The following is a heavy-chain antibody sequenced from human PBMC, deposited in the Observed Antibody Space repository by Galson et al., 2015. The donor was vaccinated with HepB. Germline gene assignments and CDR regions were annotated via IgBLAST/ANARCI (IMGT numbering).Heavy chain of an antibody. V-gene: IGHV3-7*01. Sequence: SLRLSCAASGFTFNSYWMSWIRQAPGGGLEWVANIKEDGSEKYYVDSTKGRFTISRDNAKNSLYLQMNSLKVEDTAVYYCASSPYYDMDAWGQGTTVTVSS. J-gene: IGHJ6*02. CDR3: ASSPYYDMDA. CDR1: GFTFNSYW. CDR2: IKEDGSEK.